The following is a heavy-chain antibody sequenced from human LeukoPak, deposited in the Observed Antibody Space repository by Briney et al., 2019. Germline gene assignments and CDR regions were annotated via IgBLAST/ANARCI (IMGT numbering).Heavy chain of an antibody. V-gene: IGHV4-4*07. CDR3: ARPGYDFWSGTSGWWFDP. J-gene: IGHJ5*02. CDR1: GGSISSYY. D-gene: IGHD3-3*01. Sequence: SETLSLTCTVSGGSISSYYWSWIRQPAGKGLEWIGRIYTSGSTNYNPSLKSRVTMSVDTSKNQFSLKLSSATAADTAVYYCARPGYDFWSGTSGWWFDPWGQGTLVTVSS. CDR2: IYTSGST.